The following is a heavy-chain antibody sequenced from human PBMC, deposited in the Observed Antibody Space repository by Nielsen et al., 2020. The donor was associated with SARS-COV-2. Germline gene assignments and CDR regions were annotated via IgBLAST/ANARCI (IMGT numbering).Heavy chain of an antibody. CDR2: INHSGST. CDR1: GDSMDTTGDY. CDR3: ARDPAPGY. J-gene: IGHJ4*02. Sequence: SETLSLTCSVSGDSMDTTGDYWSWIRQPPGKGLEWIGEINHSGSTDYNPSLKSRVTISVDTSKNQFSLKLSSVTAADTAVYYCARDPAPGYWGQGTLVTVSS. V-gene: IGHV4-34*01.